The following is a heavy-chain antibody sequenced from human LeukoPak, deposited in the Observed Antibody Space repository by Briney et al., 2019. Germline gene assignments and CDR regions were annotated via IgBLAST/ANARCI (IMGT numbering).Heavy chain of an antibody. V-gene: IGHV3-48*01. J-gene: IGHJ4*02. D-gene: IGHD3-16*01. Sequence: PGGSLRLSCAASGFTFSSYSMNWVRQAPGKGLEWVSYISSSSSTIYYADSVKGRFTISRDNAKNSLYLQMNSLRAEDTAVYYCARDFTYGLGGGFDYWGQGTLVTVSS. CDR1: GFTFSSYS. CDR2: ISSSSSTI. CDR3: ARDFTYGLGGGFDY.